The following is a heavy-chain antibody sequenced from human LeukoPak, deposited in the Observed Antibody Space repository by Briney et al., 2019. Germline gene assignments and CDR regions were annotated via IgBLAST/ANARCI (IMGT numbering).Heavy chain of an antibody. Sequence: PGGSLRLSCAASGFTFSSYSMSWIRQPSGKGLEWIGEINHSGSTNYNPSLKSRVTISVDTSKNQFSLKLSSVTAADTAVYYCARHQTKGNYDFWSGYYTVPYYRYAFDIWGQGTMVTVSS. CDR2: INHSGST. CDR1: GFTFSSYS. CDR3: ARHQTKGNYDFWSGYYTVPYYRYAFDI. J-gene: IGHJ3*02. V-gene: IGHV4-34*01. D-gene: IGHD3-3*01.